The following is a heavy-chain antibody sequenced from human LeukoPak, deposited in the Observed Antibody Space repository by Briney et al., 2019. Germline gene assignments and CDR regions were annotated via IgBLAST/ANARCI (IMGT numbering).Heavy chain of an antibody. D-gene: IGHD3-3*01. J-gene: IGHJ4*02. CDR1: GGSISSSSYY. Sequence: NPSETLSLTCTVSGGSISSSSYYWGWIRQPPGKGLEWIGNIYYSGSTYYTPSLKSRVTTSVDTSTNQFSLKLSSVTAADTAVYYCARGVSLFGVVPAEFDYWGQGTLVTVSS. CDR3: ARGVSLFGVVPAEFDY. V-gene: IGHV4-39*07. CDR2: IYYSGST.